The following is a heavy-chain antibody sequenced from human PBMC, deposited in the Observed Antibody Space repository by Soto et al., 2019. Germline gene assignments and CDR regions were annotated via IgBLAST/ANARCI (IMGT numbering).Heavy chain of an antibody. CDR2: IYYSGST. J-gene: IGHJ4*02. CDR3: ARHVELQSVPRDSDYIDY. Sequence: SETLSLTCTASGGSISSYYWSWLRQPPGKGLEWIGYIYYSGSTNYNPSLKSRVTISVDTSKNQFSLKLSSVTAADTAVYYCARHVELQSVPRDSDYIDYWGQGTLVTVSS. V-gene: IGHV4-59*08. D-gene: IGHD1-1*01. CDR1: GGSISSYY.